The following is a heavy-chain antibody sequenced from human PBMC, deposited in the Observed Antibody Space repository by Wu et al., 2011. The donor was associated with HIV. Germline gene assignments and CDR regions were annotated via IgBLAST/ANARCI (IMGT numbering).Heavy chain of an antibody. V-gene: IGHV1-8*03. J-gene: IGHJ4*02. CDR1: GGTFSSYA. CDR2: EPYSVT. D-gene: IGHD2-21*02. Sequence: VSCKASGGTFSSYAITGCDRPLDKGLSGWMDEPYSVTQALHRSSQGRVTITRNTSINTAYMELSSLRSEDTAVYFCARGGDCGGDCYGVDYWGQGTLVTVSS. CDR3: ARGGDCGGDCYGVDY.